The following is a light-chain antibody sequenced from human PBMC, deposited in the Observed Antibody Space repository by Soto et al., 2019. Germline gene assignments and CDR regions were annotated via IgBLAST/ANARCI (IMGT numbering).Light chain of an antibody. V-gene: IGKV1-27*01. CDR2: AAS. Sequence: DIQMTQSPCSLSASVGDRVTITCRASQGISNYLAWYQQIPGKVPKLLISAASTLQSGVPSRFSGSGSGTDFTLTISSLQPEDVSTYYCQKYTNVPAFGGGTKVEI. CDR1: QGISNY. CDR3: QKYTNVPA. J-gene: IGKJ4*01.